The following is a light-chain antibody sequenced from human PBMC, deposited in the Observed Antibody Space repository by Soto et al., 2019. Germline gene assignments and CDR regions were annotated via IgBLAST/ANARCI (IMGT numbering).Light chain of an antibody. V-gene: IGKV3-11*01. Sequence: VLKLSPATLSLSPGERATLSCRASQIFSICLSWYQQKPGQAPRLLIYDASNRATGIPARFSGTGSGTDFTLTINNLEPEDFAVYYCQVRTNWSIAFGRGTRLEI. CDR2: DAS. CDR1: QIFSIC. J-gene: IGKJ5*01. CDR3: QVRTNWSIA.